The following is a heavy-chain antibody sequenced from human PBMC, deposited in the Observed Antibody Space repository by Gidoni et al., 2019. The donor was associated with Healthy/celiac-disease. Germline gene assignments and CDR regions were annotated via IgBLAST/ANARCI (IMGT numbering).Heavy chain of an antibody. Sequence: QVQLVQSGAEVKKPGASVKVSCKASGYTFPGYYMHWVRQAPGQGLEWMGWINPNSGGTNYAQKFQGWVTMTRDTSISTAYMELSRLRSDDTAVYYCARQAELLWFGESRYFDLWGRGTLVTVSS. CDR1: GYTFPGYY. CDR2: INPNSGGT. CDR3: ARQAELLWFGESRYFDL. D-gene: IGHD3-10*01. J-gene: IGHJ2*01. V-gene: IGHV1-2*04.